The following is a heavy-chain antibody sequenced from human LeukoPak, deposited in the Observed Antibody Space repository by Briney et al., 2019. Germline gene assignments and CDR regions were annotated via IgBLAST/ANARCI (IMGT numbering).Heavy chain of an antibody. Sequence: GGSLRLSCAASGFTFSSYSMNWVRQAPGKGLEWVSSISSSSSYIYYADSVKGRFTSSRDNSKNTQYLQMNSLRAEDTAVYYCAKMDRGDYYGSGSYYPLYYMDVWGKGTTVTISS. V-gene: IGHV3-21*01. CDR3: AKMDRGDYYGSGSYYPLYYMDV. CDR1: GFTFSSYS. J-gene: IGHJ6*03. CDR2: ISSSSSYI. D-gene: IGHD3-10*01.